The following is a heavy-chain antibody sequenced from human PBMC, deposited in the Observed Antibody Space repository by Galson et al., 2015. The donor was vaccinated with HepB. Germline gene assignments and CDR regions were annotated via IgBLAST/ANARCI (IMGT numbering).Heavy chain of an antibody. CDR1: GGSFSDYS. Sequence: ETLSLTCAVYGGSFSDYSWNWIRQPPGKGLEWVGEISHSGSTNYNPSLKSRVSISVDTSKNQFSLNLSSVTAADTAVYYCARVYDSSSADLDYWGQGTLVTVSS. CDR3: ARVYDSSSADLDY. CDR2: ISHSGST. D-gene: IGHD6-6*01. J-gene: IGHJ4*02. V-gene: IGHV4-34*01.